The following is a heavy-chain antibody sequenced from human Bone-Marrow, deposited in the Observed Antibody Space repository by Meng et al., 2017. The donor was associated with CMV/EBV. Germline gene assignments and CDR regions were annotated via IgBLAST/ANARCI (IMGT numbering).Heavy chain of an antibody. D-gene: IGHD6-19*01. Sequence: GESLKISCAASGFTFSSYSMNWVRQAPGKGLEWVSSISSSSSYIYYADSVKGRFTISRDNAKNSLYLQMNSLRAEDTAVYYCARALDSSGWSYYYYYGMAVWGQGHTVTGAS. CDR3: ARALDSSGWSYYYYYGMAV. V-gene: IGHV3-21*01. CDR2: ISSSSSYI. CDR1: GFTFSSYS. J-gene: IGHJ6*02.